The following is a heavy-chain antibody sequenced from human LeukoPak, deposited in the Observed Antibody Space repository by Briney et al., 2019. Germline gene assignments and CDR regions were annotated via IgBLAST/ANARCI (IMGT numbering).Heavy chain of an antibody. CDR3: ARGYYDSSGLSFDY. J-gene: IGHJ4*02. D-gene: IGHD3-22*01. CDR2: IYYSGST. Sequence: PSETLSLTCTVSGGSISNYYWTWIRQPPGKGLEWIGNIYYSGSTKYNPSLKSRVTISLDTSKKQFSLKLSSVTAADTAVYYCARGYYDSSGLSFDYWGQGTQVTVSS. V-gene: IGHV4-59*01. CDR1: GGSISNYY.